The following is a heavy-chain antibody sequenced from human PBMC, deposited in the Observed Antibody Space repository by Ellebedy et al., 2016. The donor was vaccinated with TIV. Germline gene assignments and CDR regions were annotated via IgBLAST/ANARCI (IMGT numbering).Heavy chain of an antibody. J-gene: IGHJ4*02. CDR1: GFTFSSYA. CDR3: ARADYDSSGYYLDY. Sequence: GESLKISCAASGFTFSSYAMHWVRQAPGKGLEWVAVISYDGSNKYYADSVKGRFTISRDNAKNSLYLQMNSLRAEDTAVYYCARADYDSSGYYLDYWGQGTLVTVSS. V-gene: IGHV3-30-3*01. D-gene: IGHD3-22*01. CDR2: ISYDGSNK.